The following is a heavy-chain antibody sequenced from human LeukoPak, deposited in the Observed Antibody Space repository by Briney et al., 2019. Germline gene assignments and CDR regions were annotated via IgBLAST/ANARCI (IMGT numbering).Heavy chain of an antibody. D-gene: IGHD6-13*01. Sequence: PSETLSLTCTVSGGSISSYYWSWIRQPAGKGLEWIGRIYTSGSTNYNPSLKSRVTMSVDTSKNQFSLKLSSVTAADTAIYYCARGPAPSSRIWYVNYWGQGTLVTVSS. J-gene: IGHJ4*02. V-gene: IGHV4-4*07. CDR1: GGSISSYY. CDR2: IYTSGST. CDR3: ARGPAPSSRIWYVNY.